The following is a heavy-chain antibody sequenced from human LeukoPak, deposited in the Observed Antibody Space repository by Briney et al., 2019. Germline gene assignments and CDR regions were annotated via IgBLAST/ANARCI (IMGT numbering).Heavy chain of an antibody. CDR1: GGSISSYY. CDR2: IYTSGST. J-gene: IGHJ5*02. Sequence: SETLSLTCTVSGGSISSYYWSWIRQPPGKGLEWIGYIYTSGSTNYNPSLKSRVTISVDTSKNQFSLKLSSVTAADTAVYYCARQVAYCGGDCYLNWFDPWGQGTLVTVFS. D-gene: IGHD2-21*02. CDR3: ARQVAYCGGDCYLNWFDP. V-gene: IGHV4-4*09.